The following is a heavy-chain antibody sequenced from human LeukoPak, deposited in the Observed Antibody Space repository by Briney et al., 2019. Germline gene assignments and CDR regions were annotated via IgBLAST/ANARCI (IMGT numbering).Heavy chain of an antibody. CDR2: IYHSGST. CDR1: GYSISSGYY. CDR3: ARADWNEDY. Sequence: SETLSLTCTVSGYSISSGYYWGWIRQPPGKGLEWIGSIYHSGSTYYNPSLKSRVTISVDTSKNQFSLKLSSVTAADTAVYYCARADWNEDYWGQGTLVTVSS. J-gene: IGHJ4*02. V-gene: IGHV4-38-2*02. D-gene: IGHD1-1*01.